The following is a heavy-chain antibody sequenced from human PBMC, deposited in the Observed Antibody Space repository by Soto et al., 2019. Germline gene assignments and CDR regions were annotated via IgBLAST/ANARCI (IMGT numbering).Heavy chain of an antibody. CDR1: GFSLSNARMG. D-gene: IGHD3-22*01. CDR2: IFSNDEK. J-gene: IGHJ4*02. CDR3: ARRGGYYYDSSGYDY. Sequence: QVTLKESGPVLVKPTETLTLTCTGSGFSLSNARMGVSWIRQPPGKALEWLAHIFSNDEKSYSTSLKSRITNSKDTSKIQVVLTMTNMDPVDTATYYCARRGGYYYDSSGYDYWCQGTLVTVSS. V-gene: IGHV2-26*01.